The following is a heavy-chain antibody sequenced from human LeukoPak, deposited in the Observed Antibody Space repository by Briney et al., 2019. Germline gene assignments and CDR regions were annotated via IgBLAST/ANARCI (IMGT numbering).Heavy chain of an antibody. Sequence: SETLSLTCTVSGGSISSSSYYWGWIRQPPGKGLEWIGSIYYSGSTYYNPSLKSRVTISVDTSKNQFSLKLSSVTAADTAVYYCAGSIAAAPWYFDLWGRGTLVTVSS. D-gene: IGHD6-13*01. CDR1: GGSISSSSYY. V-gene: IGHV4-39*07. CDR3: AGSIAAAPWYFDL. J-gene: IGHJ2*01. CDR2: IYYSGST.